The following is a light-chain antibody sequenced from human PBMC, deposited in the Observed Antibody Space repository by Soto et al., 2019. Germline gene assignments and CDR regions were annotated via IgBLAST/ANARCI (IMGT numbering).Light chain of an antibody. V-gene: IGLV2-14*01. CDR1: SSDVGGYNH. CDR2: DVG. CDR3: SSYTSINTYV. Sequence: QSALIQPASVSGSPGQSIAISCIGTSSDVGGYNHVSWYQQHPGKAPKLMIYDVGNRPSGVSDRFSGSKSGNTASLTISGLQAEDEADYYCSSYTSINTYVFGAGNKLTVL. J-gene: IGLJ1*01.